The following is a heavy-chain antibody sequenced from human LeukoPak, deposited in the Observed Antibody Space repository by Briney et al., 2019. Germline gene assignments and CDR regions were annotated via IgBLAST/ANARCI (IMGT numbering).Heavy chain of an antibody. CDR1: GFTFSSYA. CDR2: IKQDGSESEK. J-gene: IGHJ6*02. Sequence: GGSLRLSCAASGFTFSSYAMSWVRQAPGKGLEWVANIKQDGSESEKYYADSVKGRFTISRDNAKNSPYLQMNSLRAEDTAVYYCARDLGDFWSGYYYYYGMDVWGQGTTVTVSS. CDR3: ARDLGDFWSGYYYYYGMDV. V-gene: IGHV3-7*03. D-gene: IGHD3-3*01.